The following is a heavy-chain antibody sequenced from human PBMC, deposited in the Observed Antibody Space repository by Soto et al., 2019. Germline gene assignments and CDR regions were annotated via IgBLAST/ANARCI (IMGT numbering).Heavy chain of an antibody. CDR1: GGSISSSF. CDR3: ARGHRAMEYYYYYGMDV. J-gene: IGHJ6*02. D-gene: IGHD5-18*01. CDR2: ISYSGST. V-gene: IGHV4-59*01. Sequence: PSETLSLTCSVSGGSISSSFLSWIRQPPGKELEWIGYISYSGSTTYNPSLKSRITLSVDTSKNQLSLRVASVTAADTAVYYCARGHRAMEYYYYYGMDVWGQGTTVTVYS.